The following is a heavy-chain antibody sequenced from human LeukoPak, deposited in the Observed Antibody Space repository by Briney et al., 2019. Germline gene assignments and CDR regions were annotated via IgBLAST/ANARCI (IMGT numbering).Heavy chain of an antibody. Sequence: PSETLSLTCSVSGVSISTYYWIWIRQPPAKGLEWMGFFSYSGSTKYNPSLKSRVTMSVDTSKNQFSLKLNSVTAADTAVYYCARMYGGTSYYFDYWGQGTLVTVSS. CDR2: FSYSGST. CDR3: ARMYGGTSYYFDY. CDR1: GVSISTYY. D-gene: IGHD1-26*01. V-gene: IGHV4-59*01. J-gene: IGHJ4*02.